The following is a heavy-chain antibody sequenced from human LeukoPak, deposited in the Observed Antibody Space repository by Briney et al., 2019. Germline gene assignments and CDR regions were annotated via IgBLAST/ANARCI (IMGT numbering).Heavy chain of an antibody. V-gene: IGHV4-4*07. J-gene: IGHJ3*02. CDR2: IYTSGST. CDR3: ARERSLYDAFDI. Sequence: SETLSLTCTVSGGSISGYYWSWIRQPAGEGLEWIGRIYTSGSTNYNPSLKSRVTMSVDTSKNQFSLRLSSVTAADTAVYYCARERSLYDAFDIWGQGTMVTVSS. CDR1: GGSISGYY.